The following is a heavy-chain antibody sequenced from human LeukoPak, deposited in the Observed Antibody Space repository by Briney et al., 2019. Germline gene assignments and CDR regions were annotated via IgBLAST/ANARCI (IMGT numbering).Heavy chain of an antibody. CDR2: IYYSGST. CDR1: GGSITSYY. CDR3: ARGILREYYYYGMDV. J-gene: IGHJ6*02. V-gene: IGHV4-59*01. Sequence: ASETLSLTCTVSGGSITSYYWSWIRQPPGKGLEWIGYIYYSGSTNYNPSLKSRVTMSVDTSKNQFSLKLSSVTAADTAVYYRARGILREYYYYGMDVWGQGTTVTVSS.